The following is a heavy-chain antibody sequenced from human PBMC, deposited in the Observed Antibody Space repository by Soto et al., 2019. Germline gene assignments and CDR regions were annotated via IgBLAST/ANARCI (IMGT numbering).Heavy chain of an antibody. CDR1: GFTFSSYA. CDR3: AKEYYSSTSCYDAFDI. V-gene: IGHV3-23*01. Sequence: EVQLLESGGGLVQPGGSLRLSCAASGFTFSSYAMSWVRQAPGKGLEWVSAISGSGGSTYYADSVKGRFTISRDNSKNTLYLQMNSLRAEDTAVYYCAKEYYSSTSCYDAFDIWGQGTMVTVSS. J-gene: IGHJ3*02. D-gene: IGHD2-2*01. CDR2: ISGSGGST.